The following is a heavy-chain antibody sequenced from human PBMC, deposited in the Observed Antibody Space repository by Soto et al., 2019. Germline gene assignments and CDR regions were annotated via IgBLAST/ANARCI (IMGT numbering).Heavy chain of an antibody. D-gene: IGHD3-16*02. CDR3: SSTDWYGEGVWGSYRYPPGLDV. J-gene: IGHJ6*02. V-gene: IGHV3-30-3*01. CDR1: GFTFSSYA. CDR2: ISYDGSNK. Sequence: VQLVESGGGVVQPGRSLRLSCAASGFTFSSYAMHWVRQAPGKGLEWVAVISYDGSNKYYADSVKGRFTISRDNSKNTLYLQMSSWRAEDTAVYYCSSTDWYGEGVWGSYRYPPGLDVWGQGTTVTVSS.